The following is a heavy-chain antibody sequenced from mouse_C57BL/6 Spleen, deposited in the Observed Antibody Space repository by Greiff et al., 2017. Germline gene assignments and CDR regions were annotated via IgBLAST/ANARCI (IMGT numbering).Heavy chain of an antibody. Sequence: EVQLQQSGPELVKPGASVKLSCKASGYTFPDYYMNWVKQSHGKSLEWIGDINPNTGGTSSNQKFKGKATLTVDKSSSTAYMGLRSLTSEDSAVYYCARKRWLLPYYAMDYWGQGTSVTVSS. V-gene: IGHV1-26*01. CDR2: INPNTGGT. J-gene: IGHJ4*01. D-gene: IGHD2-3*01. CDR3: ARKRWLLPYYAMDY. CDR1: GYTFPDYY.